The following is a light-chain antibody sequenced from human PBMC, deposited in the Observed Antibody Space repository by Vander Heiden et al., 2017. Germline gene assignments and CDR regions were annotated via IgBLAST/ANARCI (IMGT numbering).Light chain of an antibody. J-gene: IGLJ2*01. CDR1: SRDVGGYSY. CDR2: DVS. Sequence: QSALTQPASVSGSPVQSITISCTGTSRDVGGYSYVCWYQQHTGKAPKLMIYDVSNRPSGVSNRFTGSKSGNTASLTISGLQAEDEADYYCSSYTSSSPDVVFGGGTKLTVL. CDR3: SSYTSSSPDVV. V-gene: IGLV2-14*01.